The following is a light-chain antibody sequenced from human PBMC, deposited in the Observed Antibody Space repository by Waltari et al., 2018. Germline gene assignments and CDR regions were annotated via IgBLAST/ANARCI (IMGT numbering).Light chain of an antibody. CDR3: MQVTHWLS. CDR2: KVS. V-gene: IGKV2-30*02. J-gene: IGKJ3*01. CDR1: QSLVHSEGNTY. Sequence: VVLPQSPLSLPVTLGQPAYITCRSSQSLVHSEGNTYLNWFQQRPGQSPKRLIYKVSKRDSGVPDRVSGSGSGTDFTLKISRVEADDVGIYYCMQVTHWLSFGPGTRVDIK.